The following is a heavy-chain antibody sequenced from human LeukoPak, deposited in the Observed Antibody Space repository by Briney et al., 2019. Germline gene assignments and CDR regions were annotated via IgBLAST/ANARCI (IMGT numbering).Heavy chain of an antibody. D-gene: IGHD6-13*01. CDR2: IYYSGST. CDR3: ATGYSSSWFDY. V-gene: IGHV4-39*01. J-gene: IGHJ4*02. CDR1: GGSISSSSYY. Sequence: SETLSLTCTVSGGSISSSSYYWGWIRQPPGKGLEWIGSIYYSGSTYYNPPLKSRVTISVDTSKNQFSLKLSSVTAADTAVYYCATGYSSSWFDYWGQGTLVTVSS.